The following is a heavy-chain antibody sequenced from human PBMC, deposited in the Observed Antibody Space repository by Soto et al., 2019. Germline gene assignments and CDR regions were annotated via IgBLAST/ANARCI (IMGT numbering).Heavy chain of an antibody. V-gene: IGHV1-3*01. D-gene: IGHD3-22*01. CDR3: ARVLRGSGYYDCSGPWSSDAFDI. CDR2: INAGNGNT. CDR1: GYTFTSYA. J-gene: IGHJ3*02. Sequence: ASVKVSCKASGYTFTSYAMHWVRQAPGQRLEWMGWINAGNGNTKYSQKFQGRVTITRDTSASTAYMELSSLRSEDTAVYYCARVLRGSGYYDCSGPWSSDAFDIWGQGTMVTVS.